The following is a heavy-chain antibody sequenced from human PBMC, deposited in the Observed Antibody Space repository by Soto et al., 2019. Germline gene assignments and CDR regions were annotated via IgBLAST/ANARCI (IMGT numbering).Heavy chain of an antibody. V-gene: IGHV4-34*01. CDR1: GGSFSGYY. CDR2: INHSGST. CDR3: ARGGGYYDFWSGYYKLDYFDY. J-gene: IGHJ4*02. Sequence: AETLSLTCAVYGGSFSGYYWSWVRQPPGKGLEWIGEINHSGSTNYNPSLKSRVTISVDTSKNQFSLKLSSVTAADTAVYYCARGGGYYDFWSGYYKLDYFDYWGQGTLVTVSS. D-gene: IGHD3-3*01.